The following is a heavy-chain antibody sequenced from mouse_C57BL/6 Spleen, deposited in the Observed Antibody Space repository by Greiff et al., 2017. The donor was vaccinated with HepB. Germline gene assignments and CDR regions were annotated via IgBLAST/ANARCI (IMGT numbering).Heavy chain of an antibody. J-gene: IGHJ2*01. CDR1: GYSITSGYY. CDR2: ISYDGSN. CDR3: ARGGDYDVGNFDY. D-gene: IGHD2-4*01. V-gene: IGHV3-6*01. Sequence: EVQLQESGPGLVKPSQSLSLTCSVTGYSITSGYYWNWIRQFPGNKLEWMGYISYDGSNNYNPSLKNRISITRDTSKNQFFLKLNSVTTEDTATYYCARGGDYDVGNFDYWGQGTTLTVSS.